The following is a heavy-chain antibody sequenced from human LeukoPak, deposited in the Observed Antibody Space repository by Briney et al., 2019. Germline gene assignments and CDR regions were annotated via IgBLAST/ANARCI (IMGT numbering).Heavy chain of an antibody. CDR1: GFTFDEYV. Sequence: PGGSLRLSCAASGFTFDEYVMHWVRQAPGKGLEWVSLISADGTSTKYVDSVKGRFTISRDNIKSSLYLQMNSLRIEDTALYYCTKDRYCTSTYCPTYHWGQGTLVTVSS. V-gene: IGHV3-43*02. D-gene: IGHD2-2*01. CDR2: ISADGTST. CDR3: TKDRYCTSTYCPTYH. J-gene: IGHJ4*02.